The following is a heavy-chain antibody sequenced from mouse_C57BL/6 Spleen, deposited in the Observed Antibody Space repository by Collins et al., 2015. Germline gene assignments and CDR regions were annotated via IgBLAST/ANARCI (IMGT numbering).Heavy chain of an antibody. CDR1: GYTFTDYY. CDR2: IYPGSGNT. CDR3: ARGSAQALMDY. J-gene: IGHJ4*01. Sequence: QVQLKQSGAELVRPGASVKLSCKASGYTFTDYYINWVKQRPGQGLEWIARIYPGSGNTYYNEKFKGKATLTAEKSSSTAYMQLSSLTSEDSAVYFCARGSAQALMDYWGQGTSVTVSS. D-gene: IGHD3-2*02. V-gene: IGHV1-76*01.